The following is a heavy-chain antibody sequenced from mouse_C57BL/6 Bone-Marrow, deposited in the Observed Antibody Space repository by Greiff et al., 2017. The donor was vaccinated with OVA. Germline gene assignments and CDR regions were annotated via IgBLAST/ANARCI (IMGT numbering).Heavy chain of an antibody. Sequence: VQLKHSGPELVKPGASVKISCKASGYSFTDYNMNWVKQSNGKSLEWIGVINPNYGTASYNQKFKGKATLTVDQSSSTAYMQLNSLTSEDSAVYYCAREGQLRLRTFYAMDYWGQGTSVTVSS. J-gene: IGHJ4*01. V-gene: IGHV1-39*01. D-gene: IGHD3-2*02. CDR1: GYSFTDYN. CDR2: INPNYGTA. CDR3: AREGQLRLRTFYAMDY.